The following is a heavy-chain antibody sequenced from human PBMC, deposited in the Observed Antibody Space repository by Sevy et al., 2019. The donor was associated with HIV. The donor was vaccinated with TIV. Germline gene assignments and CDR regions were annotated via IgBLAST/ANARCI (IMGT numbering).Heavy chain of an antibody. CDR3: ARALACTHAFDI. CDR1: GFTLSTYW. J-gene: IGHJ3*02. Sequence: GGSLRLSCAASGFTLSTYWMYWVRQAPGKGLVWVSRINTDGSTTNYADSVKGRFTISRDSAKNTLYMQMNSLRAEDTAVYYCARALACTHAFDIWGQGTMVTVSS. V-gene: IGHV3-74*01. CDR2: INTDGSTT. D-gene: IGHD6-19*01.